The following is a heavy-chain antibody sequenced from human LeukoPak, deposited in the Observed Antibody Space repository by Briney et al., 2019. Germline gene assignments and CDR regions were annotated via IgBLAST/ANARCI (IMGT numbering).Heavy chain of an antibody. V-gene: IGHV3-66*04. D-gene: IGHD5-18*01. J-gene: IGHJ4*02. Sequence: GGSLRLSCAASGFTVSSNYMNWVRQAPGKGLEWVSMIYPDGNTFYTNSVKGRFTISRDNSKNTLDLQMSSLRAEDTAVYYCARRGHGYGSPFDYWGQGTLVTVSS. CDR1: GFTVSSNY. CDR3: ARRGHGYGSPFDY. CDR2: IYPDGNT.